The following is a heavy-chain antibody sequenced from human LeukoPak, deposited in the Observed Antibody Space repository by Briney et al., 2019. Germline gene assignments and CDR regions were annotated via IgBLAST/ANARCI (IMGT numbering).Heavy chain of an antibody. CDR3: ARGTNLDYYDSSGYYRIFDY. CDR1: GFTFSSYE. CDR2: ISSSGSTI. V-gene: IGHV3-48*03. Sequence: GGSLRLSCAASGFTFSSYEMNWVRQAPGKGLEWVSYISSSGSTIYYADSVKGRFTISRDNAKNSLYLQMNSLRAEDTAVYYCARGTNLDYYDSSGYYRIFDYWGQGTLVTVSS. D-gene: IGHD3-22*01. J-gene: IGHJ4*02.